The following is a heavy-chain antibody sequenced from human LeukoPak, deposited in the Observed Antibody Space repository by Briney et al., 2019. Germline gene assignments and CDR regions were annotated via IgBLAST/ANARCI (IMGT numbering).Heavy chain of an antibody. CDR2: INPNSGGT. CDR3: ARGVSDIVLMAGDNWFDP. V-gene: IGHV1-2*02. Sequence: ASVKVSCKASGYTFTGYYMHWVRQAPGQGLEWMGWINPNSGGTNCAQKFQGRVTMTRDTSISTAYMELSRLRSDDTAVYYCARGVSDIVLMAGDNWFDPWGQGTLVTVSS. D-gene: IGHD2-8*01. J-gene: IGHJ5*02. CDR1: GYTFTGYY.